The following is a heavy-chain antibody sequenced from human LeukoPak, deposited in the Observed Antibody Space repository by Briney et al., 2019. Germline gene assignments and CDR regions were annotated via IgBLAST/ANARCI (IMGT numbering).Heavy chain of an antibody. V-gene: IGHV3-15*01. CDR1: GFTFSNAW. CDR2: IKSKTDGGTT. D-gene: IGHD6-25*01. J-gene: IGHJ4*02. CDR3: TTGPQRLPLDY. Sequence: GGSLRLSCVASGFTFSNAWMSWVRQAPGKGLEWVGRIKSKTDGGTTDYAAPVKGRFTISRDDSKNTLYLQMNSLKTEDTAVYYCTTGPQRLPLDYWGQGTLVTVSS.